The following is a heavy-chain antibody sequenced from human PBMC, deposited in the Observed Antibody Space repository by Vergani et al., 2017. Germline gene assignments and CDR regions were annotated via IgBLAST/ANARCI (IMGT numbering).Heavy chain of an antibody. CDR3: AKATIRGIPLG. Sequence: EVQVVESGGGLIKPGGSLRLSCVVSGITFKNAWINWVRQAPGKGLEWIGRIRSKNDGGTADYAAPLKGRFTISRDDSKDSAFLLVNNLKTEDTAVYYCAKATIRGIPLGWGQGTLVTVSP. CDR2: IRSKNDGGTA. D-gene: IGHD3-10*01. J-gene: IGHJ4*02. CDR1: GITFKNAW. V-gene: IGHV3-15*01.